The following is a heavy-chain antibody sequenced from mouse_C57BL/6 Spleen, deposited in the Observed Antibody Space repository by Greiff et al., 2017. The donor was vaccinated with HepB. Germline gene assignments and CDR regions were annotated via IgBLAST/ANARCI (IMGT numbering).Heavy chain of an antibody. V-gene: IGHV5-6*01. Sequence: EVMLVESGGDLVKPGGSPKLSCAASGFTFSSYGMSWVRQTPDKRLEWVATISSGGSYTYYPDSVKGRFTISRDNAKNTLYLQMSSLKSEDTAMYYCARHSNPYYFDYWGQGTTLTVSS. CDR1: GFTFSSYG. CDR2: ISSGGSYT. J-gene: IGHJ2*01. CDR3: ARHSNPYYFDY. D-gene: IGHD2-5*01.